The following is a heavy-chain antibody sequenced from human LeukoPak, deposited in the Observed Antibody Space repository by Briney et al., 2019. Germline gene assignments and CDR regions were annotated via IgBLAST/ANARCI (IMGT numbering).Heavy chain of an antibody. V-gene: IGHV1-46*01. CDR1: GYTFTSYY. J-gene: IGHJ1*01. CDR3: ARGGIAAAGPRAEYFQL. D-gene: IGHD6-13*01. Sequence: GASVKVSCKASGYTFTSYYMHWVRQAPGQGLEWMGIINPSGGSTSYAQKFQGRVTMTRDTSTSTVYMELSSLRSEDTAVYYCARGGIAAAGPRAEYFQLWGQGTLVTVSS. CDR2: INPSGGST.